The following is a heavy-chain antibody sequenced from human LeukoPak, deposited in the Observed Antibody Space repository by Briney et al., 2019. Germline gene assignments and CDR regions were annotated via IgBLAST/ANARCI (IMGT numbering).Heavy chain of an antibody. CDR1: GGSISSSSYY. CDR2: IYYSGST. CDR3: ARDNAYAFDI. J-gene: IGHJ3*02. V-gene: IGHV4-39*07. Sequence: SETLSLTCTVSGGSISSSSYYWGWIRQPPGKGLEWIGSIYYSGSTYYNPSLKSRVTISVDTSKNQFSLKLSSVTAADTAVYYCARDNAYAFDIWGQGTMVTVSS.